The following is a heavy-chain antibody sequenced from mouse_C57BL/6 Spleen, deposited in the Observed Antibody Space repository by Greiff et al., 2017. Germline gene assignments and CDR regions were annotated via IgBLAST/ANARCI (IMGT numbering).Heavy chain of an antibody. CDR3: ARGRLLHAMDY. J-gene: IGHJ4*01. Sequence: QVQLQQPGAELVRPGTSVKLSCKASGYTFTSYWMHWVKQRPGQGLEWIGVIDPSDSYTNYNQKFKGKATLTVDTSSSTAYMQLSSLSSEYSAVYYCARGRLLHAMDYWGQGTSVTFSS. CDR1: GYTFTSYW. D-gene: IGHD2-3*01. V-gene: IGHV1-59*01. CDR2: IDPSDSYT.